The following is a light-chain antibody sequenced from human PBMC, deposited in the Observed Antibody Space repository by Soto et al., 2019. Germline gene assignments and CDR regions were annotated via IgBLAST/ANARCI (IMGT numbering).Light chain of an antibody. J-gene: IGLJ3*02. CDR2: TVS. CDR1: SRDVGTYNS. CDR3: SSYTISTTMV. Sequence: QSALTQPPSVSGSPGQSITLSCTGTSRDVGTYNSVSWYQQHPGTAPKLMIYTVSNRPSGVSNRVSGSKSGNTASLTLSIPQAEDEADDYCSSYTISTTMVFGGGTKLTVL. V-gene: IGLV2-14*01.